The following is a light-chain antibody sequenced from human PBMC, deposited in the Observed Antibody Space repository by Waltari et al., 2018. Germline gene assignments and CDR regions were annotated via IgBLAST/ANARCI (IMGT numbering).Light chain of an antibody. Sequence: DIVVTQFPDSLAVSLGERASINCKSSRSVLNSSSNKNSLAGYQQKPGQPPKLLIYWASTRESGVPDRSSGSGSGTDFTLTISSLQAEDVAVYYCQQYYSTPPWAFGQGTKVEIK. CDR3: QQYYSTPPWA. V-gene: IGKV4-1*01. J-gene: IGKJ1*01. CDR2: WAS. CDR1: RSVLNSSSNKNS.